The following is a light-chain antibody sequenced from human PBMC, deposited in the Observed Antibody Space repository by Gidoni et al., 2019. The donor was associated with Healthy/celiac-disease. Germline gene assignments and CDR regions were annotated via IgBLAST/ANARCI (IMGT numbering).Light chain of an antibody. J-gene: IGKJ3*01. Sequence: DIQLTQSPSFLSASVGDRVTITCRASQGISSYLAWYQQKPGKAPKLLIYAASTLQSGVPSRFSGSGSGTEFTLTISSLQPEDFATYDCQQLNSPFIFXPXTKVDSK. CDR2: AAS. V-gene: IGKV1-9*01. CDR1: QGISSY. CDR3: QQLNSPFI.